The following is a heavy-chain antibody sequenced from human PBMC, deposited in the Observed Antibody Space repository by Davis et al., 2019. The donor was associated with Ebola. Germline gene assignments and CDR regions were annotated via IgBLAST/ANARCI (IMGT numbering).Heavy chain of an antibody. Sequence: SETLSLTCSVSGGSFSSAGYYWTWIRQHPATGLAWIGYIYNSGSTFYNPSLKRRVTISVDTSKNLFSLELTSVTAADTAVYYCARGVYSGTFEAWGHWGPGTLVTVSS. CDR3: ARGVYSGTFEAWGH. CDR1: GGSFSSAGYY. D-gene: IGHD1-26*01. J-gene: IGHJ4*02. V-gene: IGHV4-31*02. CDR2: IYNSGST.